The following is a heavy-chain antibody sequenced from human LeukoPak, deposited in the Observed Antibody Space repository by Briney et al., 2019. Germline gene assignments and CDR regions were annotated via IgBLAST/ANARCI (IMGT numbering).Heavy chain of an antibody. J-gene: IGHJ6*03. V-gene: IGHV3-48*01. CDR3: SREFRGYNRLRTYYYYMDV. Sequence: GGSLRLSCAASGFTFSSYSMNWVRQAPGKGLEWVSYISSSSSTIYYADSVKGRFTISRDNAKNSLYLQMNSLKTEDTAVYYCSREFRGYNRLRTYYYYMDVWGKGTTVTVSS. CDR2: ISSSSSTI. D-gene: IGHD5-24*01. CDR1: GFTFSSYS.